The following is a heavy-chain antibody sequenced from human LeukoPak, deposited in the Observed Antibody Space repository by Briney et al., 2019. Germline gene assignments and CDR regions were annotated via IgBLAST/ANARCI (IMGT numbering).Heavy chain of an antibody. Sequence: PSETLSLTCAVYGGSFSGYYWSWIRQPPGKGLKWIGEINHSGSTNYNPSLKSRVTISVDTSKNQFSLKLSSVTAADTAVYYCARGGGIVVVPAAMGYAFDIWGQGTMVTVSS. D-gene: IGHD2-2*01. V-gene: IGHV4-34*01. J-gene: IGHJ3*02. CDR3: ARGGGIVVVPAAMGYAFDI. CDR2: INHSGST. CDR1: GGSFSGYY.